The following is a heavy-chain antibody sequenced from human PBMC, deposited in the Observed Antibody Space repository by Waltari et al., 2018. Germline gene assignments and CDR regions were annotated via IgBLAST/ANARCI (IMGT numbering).Heavy chain of an antibody. D-gene: IGHD3-22*01. Sequence: QAPGKGLEWVAVIWYDGSNKYYADSVKGRFTISRDNSKNTRYLQMNSLRAEDTAVYYCAGDRSHGSSGPIDYWGQGTLVTVSS. V-gene: IGHV3-33*01. J-gene: IGHJ4*02. CDR3: AGDRSHGSSGPIDY. CDR2: IWYDGSNK.